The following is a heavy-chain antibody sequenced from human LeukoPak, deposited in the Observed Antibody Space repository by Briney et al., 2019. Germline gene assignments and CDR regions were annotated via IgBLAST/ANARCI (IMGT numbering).Heavy chain of an antibody. V-gene: IGHV4-4*07. CDR3: ARDGCSSTSCYYGVDWFDP. J-gene: IGHJ5*02. CDR2: IYTSGST. D-gene: IGHD2-2*01. Sequence: PSETLSLTCTVSGGSISSYYWSWIRQPAGKGLEWIGRIYTSGSTNYNPSLKSRVTMSVDTSKNQFSLKLSSVTAADTAVYYCARDGCSSTSCYYGVDWFDPWGQGTLVTVSS. CDR1: GGSISSYY.